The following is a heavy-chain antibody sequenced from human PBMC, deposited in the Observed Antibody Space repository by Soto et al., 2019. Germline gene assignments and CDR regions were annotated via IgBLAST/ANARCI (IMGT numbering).Heavy chain of an antibody. Sequence: GGSLRLSXAASGFTFSSYAMSWVRQAPGKGLEWVSAISGSGGSTYYADSVKGRFTISRDNPRNTLFLHVNSPRADDTAVYYCAIARVADSSLDHWGQGTLVTVSS. V-gene: IGHV3-23*01. CDR3: AIARVADSSLDH. J-gene: IGHJ4*02. CDR2: ISGSGGST. CDR1: GFTFSSYA. D-gene: IGHD3-3*01.